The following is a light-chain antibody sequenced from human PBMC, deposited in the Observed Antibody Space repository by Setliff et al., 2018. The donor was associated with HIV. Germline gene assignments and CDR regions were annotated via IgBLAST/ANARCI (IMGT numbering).Light chain of an antibody. J-gene: IGLJ1*01. V-gene: IGLV2-11*01. CDR3: CSYAGSYTYV. Sequence: QSALTQPRSVSGSPGQSVTISCTGTNSDVGGYNYVSWYQQHPGKAPKLMIYDVSKRPSGVPDRFSGSKSGNTASLTISGLQAEDEADYYCCSYAGSYTYVFGTGTKGTVL. CDR2: DVS. CDR1: NSDVGGYNY.